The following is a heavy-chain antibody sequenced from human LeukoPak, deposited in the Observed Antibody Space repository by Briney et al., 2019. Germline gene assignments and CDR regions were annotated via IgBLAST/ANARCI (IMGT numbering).Heavy chain of an antibody. Sequence: GESLKISCKGSGYSFTSYWISLVRQMPGKGLEWMGRVDPSDSYTNYSPSFQGHVTISADKSISTAYLQWSSLKASDTAMYYCARDSQIAVAANYWGQGTLVTVSS. V-gene: IGHV5-10-1*01. CDR1: GYSFTSYW. D-gene: IGHD6-19*01. CDR3: ARDSQIAVAANY. J-gene: IGHJ4*02. CDR2: VDPSDSYT.